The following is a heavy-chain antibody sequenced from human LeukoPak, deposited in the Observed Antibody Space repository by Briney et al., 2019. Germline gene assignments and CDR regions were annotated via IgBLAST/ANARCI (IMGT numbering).Heavy chain of an antibody. V-gene: IGHV3-48*01. J-gene: IGHJ4*02. CDR2: ISSSSSTI. CDR3: ARGVVGAAPMLDY. CDR1: GFTFSSYS. Sequence: PGGSLRLSCAASGFTFSSYSMNWVRQAPGKGLERVSYISSSSSTIYYADSVKGRFTISRDNAKNSLYLQMNSLRAEDTAVYYCARGVVGAAPMLDYWGQGTLVTVSS. D-gene: IGHD1-26*01.